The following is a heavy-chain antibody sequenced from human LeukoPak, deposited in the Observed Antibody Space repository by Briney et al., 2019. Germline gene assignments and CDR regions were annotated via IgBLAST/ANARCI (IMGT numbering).Heavy chain of an antibody. CDR1: GGSISTDLYY. CDR3: ARGSGWNSFDP. J-gene: IGHJ5*02. CDR2: IYSSGWT. V-gene: IGHV4-61*02. Sequence: SETLSLTCTVSGGSISTDLYYWTWIRQPAGKGLEWIGRIYSSGWTDYNPPLKSRVSISIDTYKNHFSLKMSLATAADTALYYCARGSGWNSFDPWGQGTLVTVSS. D-gene: IGHD6-19*01.